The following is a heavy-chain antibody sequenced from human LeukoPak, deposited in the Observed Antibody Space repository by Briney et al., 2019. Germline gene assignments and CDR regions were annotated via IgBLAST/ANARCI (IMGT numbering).Heavy chain of an antibody. CDR2: ISSGSSYI. J-gene: IGHJ4*02. CDR3: AKGGSARVFDY. V-gene: IGHV3-21*01. Sequence: GGSLRLSCAASGFTFSSYSMNWVRQAPGKGLEWVSSISSGSSYIYYADSVKGRFTISRDNAKNSLYLQMNSLRAEDTAVYYCAKGGSARVFDYWGQGTLVTVSS. D-gene: IGHD6-25*01. CDR1: GFTFSSYS.